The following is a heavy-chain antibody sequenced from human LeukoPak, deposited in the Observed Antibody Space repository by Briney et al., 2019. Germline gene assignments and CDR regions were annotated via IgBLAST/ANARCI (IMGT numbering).Heavy chain of an antibody. V-gene: IGHV3-53*01. CDR2: IYTDDRT. CDR1: GFTVSSNY. D-gene: IGHD3-22*01. CDR3: ARDAPYYYDSSGYYSY. Sequence: PGGSLRLSCAASGFTVSSNYMSWVRPAPGKGLEWGSVIYTDDRTYYTDSVKGRFTISRDNSRNTLYLPMNRLRAKDTAVYYCARDAPYYYDSSGYYSYWGQGTLVTVSS. J-gene: IGHJ4*02.